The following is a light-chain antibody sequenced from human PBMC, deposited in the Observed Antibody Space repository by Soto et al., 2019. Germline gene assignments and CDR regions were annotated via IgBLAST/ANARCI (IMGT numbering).Light chain of an antibody. CDR3: QQRDFWPPLVT. Sequence: ENALTQSPATLSLAPGERATLSYRASQSLSRYLAWYQQKPGQAPRLLIHETSKRATGVSARFSGSGSGTDFTLTISSLEPEDFAVYYCQQRDFWPPLVTFXPGTKVDIK. CDR1: QSLSRY. J-gene: IGKJ3*01. CDR2: ETS. V-gene: IGKV3-11*01.